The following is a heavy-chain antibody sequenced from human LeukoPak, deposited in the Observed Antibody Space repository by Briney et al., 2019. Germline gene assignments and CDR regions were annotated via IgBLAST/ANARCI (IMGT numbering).Heavy chain of an antibody. V-gene: IGHV1-2*02. J-gene: IGHJ4*02. CDR2: INPNSGGT. Sequence: GASVKVSCKASGYTFTGYYMHWVRQAPGQGLEWMGWINPNSGGTNYAQKFQGRVTMTRDTSISTAYMELSRLRSDDTAVYYCARGRVTMVRGVLLSDYWGQGTLVTVSS. D-gene: IGHD3-10*01. CDR3: ARGRVTMVRGVLLSDY. CDR1: GYTFTGYY.